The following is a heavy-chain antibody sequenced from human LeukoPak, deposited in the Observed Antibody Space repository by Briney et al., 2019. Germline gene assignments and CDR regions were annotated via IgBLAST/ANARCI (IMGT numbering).Heavy chain of an antibody. CDR2: IYHSGST. D-gene: IGHD5-18*01. CDR3: AREPFSRGNSYGTGAFDI. V-gene: IGHV4-30-2*01. Sequence: PSETLSLTCAVSGGSMSSGAYSWSWIRQPPGKGLEWIGYIYHSGSTYYNPSLKSRVTISVDRSKNQFSLKLSSVTAADTAVYYCAREPFSRGNSYGTGAFDIWGQGTMVTVSS. CDR1: GGSMSSGAYS. J-gene: IGHJ3*02.